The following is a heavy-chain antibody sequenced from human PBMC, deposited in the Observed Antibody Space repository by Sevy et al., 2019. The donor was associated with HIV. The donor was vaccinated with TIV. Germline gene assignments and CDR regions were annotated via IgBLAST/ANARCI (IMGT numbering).Heavy chain of an antibody. D-gene: IGHD5-12*01. CDR3: ARDIVATTGRTAAADY. V-gene: IGHV3-7*03. Sequence: GGSLRLSCAASGFTFSSYWMSWVRQAPGKGLEWVANIKKDGSEKYYVDSVKGRFTLSRDNAKNSLYLQMNSLRAEDTAVYYCARDIVATTGRTAAADYWGQGTLGTVSS. CDR2: IKKDGSEK. J-gene: IGHJ4*02. CDR1: GFTFSSYW.